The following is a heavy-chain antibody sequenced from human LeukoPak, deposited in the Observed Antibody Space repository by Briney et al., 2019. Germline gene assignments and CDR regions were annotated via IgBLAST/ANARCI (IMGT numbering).Heavy chain of an antibody. J-gene: IGHJ4*02. Sequence: SVKVSCKASGFTFTSSAMQWVRQARGQRLEWIGWIAVGSGNTNYAQKFQERVTITRDMSTSTAYMELSSLRSEDTAVYYCARGGVMATITWYYFDYWGQGTLVTVSS. CDR2: IAVGSGNT. D-gene: IGHD5-24*01. CDR3: ARGGVMATITWYYFDY. V-gene: IGHV1-58*02. CDR1: GFTFTSSA.